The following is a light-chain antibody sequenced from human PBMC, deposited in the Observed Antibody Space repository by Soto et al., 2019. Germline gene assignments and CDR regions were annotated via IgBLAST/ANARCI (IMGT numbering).Light chain of an antibody. Sequence: QSVLTQSPSVSAAPGQKVTISCAGRSSNIGNDYVSWYQQLPGTAPKLLIYDNDKRPPGIPDRFSGSKSGTSGTLGLTGLQTGDEADYYCGTWDYSLSGYVFGPGTKLTVL. CDR2: DND. CDR3: GTWDYSLSGYV. CDR1: SSNIGNDY. J-gene: IGLJ1*01. V-gene: IGLV1-51*01.